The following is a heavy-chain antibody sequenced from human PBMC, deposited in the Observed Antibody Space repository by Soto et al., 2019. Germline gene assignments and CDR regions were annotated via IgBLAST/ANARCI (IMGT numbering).Heavy chain of an antibody. CDR2: ISSNGGST. CDR1: GFTFSSYA. D-gene: IGHD6-13*01. V-gene: IGHV3-64*01. Sequence: ESGGGLVQPGGSLRLSCAASGFTFSSYAMHWVRQAPGKGLEYVSAISSNGGSTYYANSVKGRFTISRDNSKNTLYLQMGSLRAEDMAVYYCARDGVAAAGTRNYYYYYMDVWGKGTTVTVSS. CDR3: ARDGVAAAGTRNYYYYYMDV. J-gene: IGHJ6*03.